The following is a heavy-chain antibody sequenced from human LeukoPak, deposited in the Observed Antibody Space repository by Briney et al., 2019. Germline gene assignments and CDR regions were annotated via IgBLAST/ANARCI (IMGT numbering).Heavy chain of an antibody. CDR2: ISGDGGST. CDR3: AKDICSGGSCYFDY. J-gene: IGHJ4*02. V-gene: IGHV3-43*02. D-gene: IGHD2-15*01. CDR1: GFTFDDYA. Sequence: GSLLLSCAASGFTFDDYAMHWVRQAPGKGLEWVSLISGDGGSTYYADSVKGRFTISRDNSKSSLYLQMNSLRTEDTALYYCAKDICSGGSCYFDYWGQGTLVTVSS.